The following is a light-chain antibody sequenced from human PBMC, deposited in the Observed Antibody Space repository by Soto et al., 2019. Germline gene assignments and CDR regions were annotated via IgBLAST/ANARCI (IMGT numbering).Light chain of an antibody. CDR3: QQYGSSPLFT. Sequence: EIVLTQSPGTLSLSPGERATLSCRASQSVSSNYLAWYQQKPGQAPRLLIYGASSRATGIPGRLSGSGSETDFTLTISRLEPEDFAAYYCQQYGSSPLFTFGPGTKVDI. CDR2: GAS. J-gene: IGKJ3*01. V-gene: IGKV3-20*01. CDR1: QSVSSNY.